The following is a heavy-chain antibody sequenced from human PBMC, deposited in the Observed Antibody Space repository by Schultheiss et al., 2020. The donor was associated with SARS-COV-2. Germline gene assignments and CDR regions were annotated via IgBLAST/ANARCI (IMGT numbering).Heavy chain of an antibody. D-gene: IGHD3-22*01. CDR2: IYYSGST. J-gene: IGHJ4*02. CDR3: ARDPVIHDSNAY. V-gene: IGHV4-31*03. Sequence: SETLSLTCTVSGGSISSGGYYWSWIRQHPGKGLEWIGYIYYSGSTYYNPSLKSRVTISVDTSKNQFSQKLSSVTAADTAVYYCARDPVIHDSNAYWGQGTLVTVSS. CDR1: GGSISSGGYY.